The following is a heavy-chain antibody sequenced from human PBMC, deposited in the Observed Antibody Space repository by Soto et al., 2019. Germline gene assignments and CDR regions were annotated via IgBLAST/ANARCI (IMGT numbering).Heavy chain of an antibody. V-gene: IGHV1-18*04. CDR1: GYPFSSYG. J-gene: IGHJ4*02. CDR2: ISGYNGNT. CDR3: ARVRGVKDYHYVDAFDY. D-gene: IGHD4-17*01. Sequence: QVHLVQSGGEVKRPGDSVKVSCKTSGYPFSSYGISWVRQAPGQGLEWLGWISGYNGNTNYAQNFQGRVTITTDTSTSTVYMELRSLRSDDTAVYYCARVRGVKDYHYVDAFDYWGQGSPVTVSS.